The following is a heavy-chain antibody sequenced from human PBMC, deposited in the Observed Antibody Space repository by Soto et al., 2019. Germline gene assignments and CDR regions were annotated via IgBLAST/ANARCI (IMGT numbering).Heavy chain of an antibody. D-gene: IGHD5-18*01. V-gene: IGHV3-30*18. CDR2: ISYDGSNK. J-gene: IGHJ4*02. Sequence: QVQMVETGGGVFQPGRSLRLSCAASGFTFSGYGMHWFRQAPGKGLEWVAVISYDGSNKYYADSVKGRFTISRDNSKNSLYLQMNSLRAEDTAVYYCAKGDTAMAPDYWGQGTLVTVSS. CDR3: AKGDTAMAPDY. CDR1: GFTFSGYG.